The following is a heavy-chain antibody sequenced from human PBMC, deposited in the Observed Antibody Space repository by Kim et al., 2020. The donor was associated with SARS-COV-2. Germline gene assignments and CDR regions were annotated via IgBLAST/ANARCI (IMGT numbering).Heavy chain of an antibody. Sequence: SVKVSCKASGGTFSSYAISWVRQAPGQGLEWMGRIIPILGIANYAQKFQGRVTITADKSTSTAYMELSSLRSEDTAVYYCARVTTIFGVPRSGFTWFDPWGQGTLVTVSS. CDR1: GGTFSSYA. CDR3: ARVTTIFGVPRSGFTWFDP. CDR2: IIPILGIA. J-gene: IGHJ5*02. V-gene: IGHV1-69*04. D-gene: IGHD3-3*01.